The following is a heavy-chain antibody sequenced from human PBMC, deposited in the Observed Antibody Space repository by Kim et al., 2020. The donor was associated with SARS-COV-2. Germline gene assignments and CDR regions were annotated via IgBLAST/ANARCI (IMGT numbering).Heavy chain of an antibody. D-gene: IGHD7-27*01. CDR2: INPISGHT. Sequence: ASVKVSCKASGYTFTNYHMHWVRQAPGQGLEWMAIINPISGHTRYAQKFQGRVTMTWDTSTSTFYMELSSLGSEDTALYSCARDSCPWAFDIWGQGTMVTVSS. V-gene: IGHV1-46*01. CDR3: ARDSCPWAFDI. CDR1: GYTFTNYH. J-gene: IGHJ3*02.